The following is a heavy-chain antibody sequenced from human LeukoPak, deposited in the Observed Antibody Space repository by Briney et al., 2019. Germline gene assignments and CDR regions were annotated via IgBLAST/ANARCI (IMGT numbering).Heavy chain of an antibody. V-gene: IGHV4-59*12. CDR1: GGSISNYY. CDR3: ARGQWFRAF. Sequence: SETLSLTCTVSGGSISNYYWSWIRQPAGKGLEWIGEIHYSGSATYNPSLKSRATISVDTSKNQFSLKMNSVTAADTAVYYCARGQWFRAFWSRGTPVTVSS. J-gene: IGHJ4*02. CDR2: IHYSGSA. D-gene: IGHD3-10*01.